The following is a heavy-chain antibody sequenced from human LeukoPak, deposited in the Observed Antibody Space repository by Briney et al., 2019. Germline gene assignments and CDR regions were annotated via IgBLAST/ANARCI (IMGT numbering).Heavy chain of an antibody. CDR3: ARGYCSSTSCYRDAFDI. V-gene: IGHV1-69*02. CDR1: GGTFSSYT. Sequence: ASAKVSCKASGGTFSSYTISWVRQAPGQGLEWMGRIIPILGIANNAQKFQGRATITADKSTNPAYLELSSLRSEDTAVYYCARGYCSSTSCYRDAFDIWGQRTMVTVSS. CDR2: IIPILGIA. J-gene: IGHJ3*02. D-gene: IGHD2-2*01.